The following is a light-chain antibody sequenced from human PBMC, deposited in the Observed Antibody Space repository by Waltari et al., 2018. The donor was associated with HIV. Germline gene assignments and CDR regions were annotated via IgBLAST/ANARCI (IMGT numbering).Light chain of an antibody. V-gene: IGKV1-5*03. CDR2: KAS. J-gene: IGKJ2*01. CDR1: QTISGW. CDR3: QQYNSNPHN. Sequence: DIQMTQSPSTLSASVGDRITITCRASQTISGWLAWFQQKPGKAPKLLIYKASNLESGVPSRFSGSGSGTEFTLTINSLQPDDFATYFCQQYNSNPHNFGQGTRLEIK.